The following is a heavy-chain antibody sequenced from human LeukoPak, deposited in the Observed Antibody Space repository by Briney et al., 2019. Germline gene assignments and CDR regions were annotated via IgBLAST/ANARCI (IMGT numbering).Heavy chain of an antibody. Sequence: GASVNVSCKASGYTFTGYYMHWVRQAPGQGLEWMGWINPNSGGTNYAQKFQGRVTMTRDTSISTAYMELSRLRSDDTAVYYCARKTTAMVNFDYWGQGTLVTVSS. CDR1: GYTFTGYY. CDR3: ARKTTAMVNFDY. J-gene: IGHJ4*02. V-gene: IGHV1-2*02. D-gene: IGHD5-18*01. CDR2: INPNSGGT.